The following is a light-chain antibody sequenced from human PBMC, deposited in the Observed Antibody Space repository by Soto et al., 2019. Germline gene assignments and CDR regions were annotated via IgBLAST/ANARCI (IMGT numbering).Light chain of an antibody. V-gene: IGKV2-28*01. Sequence: DIVITQSPLSLPVTPGEPASISCRSSQSLLHSNGYNYLDWYLQKPGQSPQLLIYLDSNRASGVPDRFSGSGSGTDFTLKISRVEAEDVGVYYCMQPLQSWTFGQGTKVDIK. CDR3: MQPLQSWT. J-gene: IGKJ1*01. CDR2: LDS. CDR1: QSLLHSNGYNY.